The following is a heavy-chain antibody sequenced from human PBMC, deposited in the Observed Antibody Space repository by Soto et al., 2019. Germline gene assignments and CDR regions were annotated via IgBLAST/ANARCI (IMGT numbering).Heavy chain of an antibody. V-gene: IGHV4-30-2*01. D-gene: IGHD4-17*01. J-gene: IGHJ4*02. CDR3: AAGGGRPRYY. Sequence: QLQLQESGSGLVKPSQTLSLTCAVSGCSISSGGYSWSWILQPPGKGLEWIVYIYHSGSTYYNPSLNSRFTISVYRTTNQFSLKLSSVTAADTAVYYFAAGGGRPRYYWGQGTLVTVSS. CDR2: IYHSGST. CDR1: GCSISSGGYS.